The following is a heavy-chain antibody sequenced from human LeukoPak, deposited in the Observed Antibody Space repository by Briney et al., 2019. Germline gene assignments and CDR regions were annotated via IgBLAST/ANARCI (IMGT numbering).Heavy chain of an antibody. V-gene: IGHV3-7*01. Sequence: QAGGSLRLSCAASGFTFSSYWMSWVRQAPGKGLEWVANIKQDGSEKYYVDSVKGRFTISRDNAKNSLYLQMNSLRAEDTAVYYCARVLGGYLLRVVWFDPWGQGTLVTVSS. CDR2: IKQDGSEK. D-gene: IGHD3-22*01. CDR3: ARVLGGYLLRVVWFDP. J-gene: IGHJ5*02. CDR1: GFTFSSYW.